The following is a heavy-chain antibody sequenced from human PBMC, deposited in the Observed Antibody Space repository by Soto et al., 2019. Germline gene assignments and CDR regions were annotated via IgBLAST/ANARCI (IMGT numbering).Heavy chain of an antibody. Sequence: ASVKVSCKVSGYTLTKLSMHWVRQAPGKGLEWMGGFDPEDGETIYAQKFQGRVTMTEDTSTDTAYMELSSLRSEDTAVYYCATSSQIMITFGGVIAPLDYWGQGTLVTVSS. CDR3: ATSSQIMITFGGVIAPLDY. CDR1: GYTLTKLS. J-gene: IGHJ4*02. V-gene: IGHV1-24*01. D-gene: IGHD3-16*02. CDR2: FDPEDGET.